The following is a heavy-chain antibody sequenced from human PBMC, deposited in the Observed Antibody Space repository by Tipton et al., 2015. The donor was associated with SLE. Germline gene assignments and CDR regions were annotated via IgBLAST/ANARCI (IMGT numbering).Heavy chain of an antibody. D-gene: IGHD5/OR15-5a*01. V-gene: IGHV4-61*09. J-gene: IGHJ4*02. Sequence: TLSLTCTVSGVSISSGSYYWSWIRQPAGKGLEWIGQIYTRGSTNYNLSLKSRVTISKDTSKNQFSLKLTSVTAADTAVYYCARDRSSVSDWGQGTQVIVSP. CDR2: IYTRGST. CDR3: ARDRSSVSD. CDR1: GVSISSGSYY.